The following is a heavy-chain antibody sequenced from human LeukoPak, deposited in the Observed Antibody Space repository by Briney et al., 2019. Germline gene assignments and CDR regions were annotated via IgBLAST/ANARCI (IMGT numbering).Heavy chain of an antibody. V-gene: IGHV3-30*04. CDR1: GFIFSSYT. J-gene: IGHJ4*02. Sequence: PGGSLRLSCAASGFIFSSYTMHWVRQAPGKGLEWVAVISYDGNNKYYADSVQGRFTISRDNSKSTLSLQMNSLRADGTGVYYCARDDRWGQGTLVTVSS. CDR2: ISYDGNNK. CDR3: ARDDR.